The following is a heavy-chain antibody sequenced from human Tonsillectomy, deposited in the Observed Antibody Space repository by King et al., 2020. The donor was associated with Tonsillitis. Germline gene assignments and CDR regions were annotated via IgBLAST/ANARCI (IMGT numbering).Heavy chain of an antibody. J-gene: IGHJ4*02. CDR3: ALDYGGTRD. CDR1: GFTFSSYA. CDR2: IRGSGGST. D-gene: IGHD4-23*01. V-gene: IGHV3-23*04. Sequence: VQLVESGGGLVQPGGSLRLSCAASGFTFSSYAMSWVRQAPGNGLGWVSAIRGSGGSTYYADSVKGRFTIYRDNSKNTLYLQMNLLRAEDTGVYYCALDYGGTRDWGQGTLVTVSS.